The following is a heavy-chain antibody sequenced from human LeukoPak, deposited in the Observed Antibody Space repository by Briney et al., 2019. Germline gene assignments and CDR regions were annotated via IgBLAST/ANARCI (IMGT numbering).Heavy chain of an antibody. Sequence: ASVKLSCKASGYTFTSYGISWVRQAPGQGLGWMGGFSAYNGNTNYAQKLQGKVTMTTATSNSTTYMELRSPRSDDTAVYYRARSNRIAVAGTVDYWGQGSLVTVSS. D-gene: IGHD6-19*01. CDR3: ARSNRIAVAGTVDY. CDR2: FSAYNGNT. J-gene: IGHJ4*02. V-gene: IGHV1-18*01. CDR1: GYTFTSYG.